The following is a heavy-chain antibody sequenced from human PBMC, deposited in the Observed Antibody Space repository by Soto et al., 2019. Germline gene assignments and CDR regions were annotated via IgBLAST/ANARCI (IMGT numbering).Heavy chain of an antibody. Sequence: QLQLQESGSGLVKPSQTLSLTCAVSGGSISSGGYSWSWIRQPPGKGLEWIGYIYHRGSTYYHPSLKSRVTISVDRSNNQFSLKLSYVTAADTAVYYCARGMTTVNTLDYWGQGTLVTVSS. CDR3: ARGMTTVNTLDY. V-gene: IGHV4-30-2*01. CDR2: IYHRGST. D-gene: IGHD4-4*01. CDR1: GGSISSGGYS. J-gene: IGHJ4*02.